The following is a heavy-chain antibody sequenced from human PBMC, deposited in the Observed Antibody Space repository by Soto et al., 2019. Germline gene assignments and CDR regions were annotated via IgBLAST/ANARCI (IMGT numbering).Heavy chain of an antibody. Sequence: QVQLVQSGAEVTKPGSSVKVSCKASGGTFSSYAISWVRQAPGQGLEWMGGIIPIFGTTNYAQKFQGRVTITADESTSTAYMELSSLRSEDTAVYYCARAGSSSWYLYYYGMDVWGQGTTVTVSS. V-gene: IGHV1-69*12. J-gene: IGHJ6*02. CDR3: ARAGSSSWYLYYYGMDV. D-gene: IGHD6-13*01. CDR2: IIPIFGTT. CDR1: GGTFSSYA.